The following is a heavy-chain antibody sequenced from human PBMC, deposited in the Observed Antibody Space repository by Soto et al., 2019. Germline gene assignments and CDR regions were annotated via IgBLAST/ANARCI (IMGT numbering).Heavy chain of an antibody. D-gene: IGHD1-26*01. J-gene: IGHJ4*02. CDR1: GFTFSGYA. V-gene: IGHV3-23*01. CDR2: INDIGDST. Sequence: GGSLRLSCAASGFTFSGYAMNWVRLAAGKGLEWVSIINDIGDSTYYADSVRGRFTLSRDNFKNTLYLQMNSLRAEDTAVYYCAKGPRGAWDLLYPLDYWGQGTLVTVSS. CDR3: AKGPRGAWDLLYPLDY.